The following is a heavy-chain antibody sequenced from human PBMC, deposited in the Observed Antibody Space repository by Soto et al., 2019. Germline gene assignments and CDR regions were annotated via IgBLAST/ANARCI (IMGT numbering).Heavy chain of an antibody. CDR2: IYNGGIP. CDR1: CGSVISQY. CDR3: ASQDYDKSVYYFDY. V-gene: IGHV4-4*07. D-gene: IGHD3-22*01. J-gene: IGHJ4*02. Sequence: PSETVSLTCTFSCGSVISQYWSWIRQPAGKGLEWIGRIYNGGIPLIHPSLESRVALSLDTSKNQFSLTLSSVTAADTAIYYCASQDYDKSVYYFDYWGRGTLVTSPQ.